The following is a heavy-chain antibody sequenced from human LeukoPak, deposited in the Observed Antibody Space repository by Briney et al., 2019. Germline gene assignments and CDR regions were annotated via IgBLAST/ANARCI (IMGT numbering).Heavy chain of an antibody. CDR2: MNPNSGNT. D-gene: IGHD5-12*01. V-gene: IGHV1-8*01. CDR1: GYTFTSYD. Sequence: ASVKVSCKASGYTFTSYDINWVRQATGQGLEWMGWMNPNSGNTGYAQKFQGRVTMPRNTSISTAYMELSSLRSEDTAVYYCARGEGSSGYSGYDLWYNWFDPWGQGTLVTVSS. CDR3: ARGEGSSGYSGYDLWYNWFDP. J-gene: IGHJ5*02.